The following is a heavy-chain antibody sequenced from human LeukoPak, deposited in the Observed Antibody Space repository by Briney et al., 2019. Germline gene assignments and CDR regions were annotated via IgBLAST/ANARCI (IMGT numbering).Heavy chain of an antibody. J-gene: IGHJ4*02. CDR3: ARHKGFSSAWYADY. D-gene: IGHD6-19*01. Sequence: GESLKISCKGSGYSFTNYWIGWVRQMPGKGLEWIGITYPADSDTRYSQSFQGQVTISADKSISTAYLQWSSLKASDTAIYYCARHKGFSSAWYADYWGQGTLVTVAS. V-gene: IGHV5-51*01. CDR2: TYPADSDT. CDR1: GYSFTNYW.